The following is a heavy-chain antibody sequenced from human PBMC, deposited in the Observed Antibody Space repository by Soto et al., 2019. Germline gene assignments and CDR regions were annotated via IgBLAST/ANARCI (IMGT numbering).Heavy chain of an antibody. D-gene: IGHD3-3*01. Sequence: SDTLSLTCTVSGGSISSSSYYWGWIRQPPGKGLEWIGSIYYSGSTYYNPSLKSRVTISVDTSKNQFSLKLSSVTAADTAVYYCASLLGYDFWSGSPYMDVWGKGTTVTVS. V-gene: IGHV4-39*01. CDR2: IYYSGST. J-gene: IGHJ6*03. CDR1: GGSISSSSYY. CDR3: ASLLGYDFWSGSPYMDV.